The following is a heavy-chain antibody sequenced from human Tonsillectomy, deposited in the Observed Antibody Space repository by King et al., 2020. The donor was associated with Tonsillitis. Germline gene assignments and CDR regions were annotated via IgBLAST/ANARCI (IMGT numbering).Heavy chain of an antibody. CDR1: GFTFNTYA. CDR2: ISYDGTNK. J-gene: IGHJ4*02. D-gene: IGHD6-13*01. CDR3: ARDGYSTTWYYFDC. V-gene: IGHV3-30-3*01. Sequence: VQLVESGGGVVQPGRSLRLSCAASGFTFNTYAMHCVRQAPGKGLEWVAVISYDGTNKYYADSVKGRFTISRENSKNTLYLQMNSLRPEATAVYYCARDGYSTTWYYFDCWGQGSLVTVSS.